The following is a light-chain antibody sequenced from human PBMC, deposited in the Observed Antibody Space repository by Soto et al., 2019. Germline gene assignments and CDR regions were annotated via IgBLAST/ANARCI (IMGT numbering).Light chain of an antibody. CDR1: QSVSGK. Sequence: EIVLTQSPGTLSLSPGERATLSCRAGQSVSGKLAWYQQKPGQAPRLLIYDASTRATGIPARFSGSGSGTEFTLTISSLQSEDFAVYYCQQSNNWPWTFGQGTKVDIK. CDR3: QQSNNWPWT. CDR2: DAS. J-gene: IGKJ1*01. V-gene: IGKV3-15*01.